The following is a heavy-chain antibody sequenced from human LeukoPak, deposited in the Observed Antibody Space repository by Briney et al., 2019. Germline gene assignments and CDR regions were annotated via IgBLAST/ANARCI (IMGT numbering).Heavy chain of an antibody. D-gene: IGHD3-3*01. CDR1: GASITSYY. V-gene: IGHV4-59*01. CDR3: ARRFLGVEFDY. Sequence: PSETLSLTCTVSGASITSYYWGWIRQPPVKGLEWIGSITNSGSTNYNPSLKSRVTISLDTSKNQFPLKLSSVTAADTAVYYCARRFLGVEFDYWGQGTLVTVSS. CDR2: ITNSGST. J-gene: IGHJ4*02.